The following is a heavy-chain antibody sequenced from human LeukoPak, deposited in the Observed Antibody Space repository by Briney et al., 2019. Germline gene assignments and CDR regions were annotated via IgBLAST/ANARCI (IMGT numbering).Heavy chain of an antibody. CDR3: ARDRFGIVVVPTAIFDY. CDR1: GYTFTSYG. D-gene: IGHD2-2*01. V-gene: IGHV1-18*01. Sequence: GASVKVSCKASGYTFTSYGISWVRQAPGQGLEWMGWISAYNGNTNYAQKLQGRVTMTTDTSTSTAYMELRSLRSDDTAVYYCARDRFGIVVVPTAIFDYWGQGTLVTVSS. CDR2: ISAYNGNT. J-gene: IGHJ4*02.